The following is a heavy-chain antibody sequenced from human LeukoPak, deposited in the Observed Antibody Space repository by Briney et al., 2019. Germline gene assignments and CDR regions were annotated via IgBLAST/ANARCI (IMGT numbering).Heavy chain of an antibody. Sequence: GGSLRLSCAASGFTFSYYAMTWVRQAPGKGLEWVSTLTGSGDTTDYADSVKGRFTISRDNSKNTLFLQMDNLRADDTALYYCAKVLKSYWVQDLDYWGQGTLVMVSS. J-gene: IGHJ4*02. CDR2: LTGSGDTT. D-gene: IGHD3-10*01. CDR3: AKVLKSYWVQDLDY. V-gene: IGHV3-23*01. CDR1: GFTFSYYA.